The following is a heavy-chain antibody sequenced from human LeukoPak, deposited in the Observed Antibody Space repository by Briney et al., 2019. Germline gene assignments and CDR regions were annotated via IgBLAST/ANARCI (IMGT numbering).Heavy chain of an antibody. CDR1: GGSISSSSYY. CDR2: IYYSGST. D-gene: IGHD4-17*01. J-gene: IGHJ6*03. CDR3: ARRGDYVNYYYYYMDV. V-gene: IGHV4-39*01. Sequence: SETLSRTCTVSGGSISSSSYYWGWIRQPPGKGLEWIGSIYYSGSTYYNPSLKSRVTISVDTSKSQFSLKLSSVTAADTAVYYCARRGDYVNYYYYYMDVWGKGTTVTVSS.